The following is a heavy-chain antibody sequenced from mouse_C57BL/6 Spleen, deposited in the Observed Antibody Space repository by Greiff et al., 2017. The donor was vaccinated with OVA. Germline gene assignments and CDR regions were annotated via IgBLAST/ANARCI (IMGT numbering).Heavy chain of an antibody. CDR1: GYTFTSYW. CDR2: IDPSDSET. D-gene: IGHD3-2*02. Sequence: QVQLQQPGAELVRPGSSVKLSCKASGYTFTSYWMHWVKQRPIQGLEWIGNIDPSDSETHYNQQFKDKATLTVDKSSSTAYMQLSSLPSEDSAVYYCSREHTAQTTHFDYWGQGTTLTVSS. V-gene: IGHV1-52*01. CDR3: SREHTAQTTHFDY. J-gene: IGHJ2*01.